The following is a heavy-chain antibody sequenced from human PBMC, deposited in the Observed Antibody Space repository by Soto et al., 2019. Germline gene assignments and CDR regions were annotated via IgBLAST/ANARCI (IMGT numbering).Heavy chain of an antibody. Sequence: SAKVSCKASGGTFSSYAISRVRQATGQGLEWMGGIIPIFGTANYAQKLQGRVTITADESTSTAYMELSSLRSEDTAVYYCQFYSGSSSYYYYYGMDVWGQGTTVTVSS. D-gene: IGHD1-26*01. CDR1: GGTFSSYA. J-gene: IGHJ6*02. V-gene: IGHV1-69*13. CDR3: QFYSGSSSYYYYYGMDV. CDR2: IIPIFGTA.